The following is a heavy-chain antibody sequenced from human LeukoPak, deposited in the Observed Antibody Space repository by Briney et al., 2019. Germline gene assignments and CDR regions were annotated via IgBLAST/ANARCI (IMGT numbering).Heavy chain of an antibody. Sequence: SETLSLTCTVSGGSISSSSYYWGWIRQPPGKGLEWIGYIYYSGSTNYNPSLKSRVTISVDTSKNQFSLKLSSVTAADTAVYYCARERAVTTYYYFDYWGQGTLVTVSS. D-gene: IGHD4-17*01. V-gene: IGHV4-61*01. J-gene: IGHJ4*02. CDR2: IYYSGST. CDR1: GGSISSSSYY. CDR3: ARERAVTTYYYFDY.